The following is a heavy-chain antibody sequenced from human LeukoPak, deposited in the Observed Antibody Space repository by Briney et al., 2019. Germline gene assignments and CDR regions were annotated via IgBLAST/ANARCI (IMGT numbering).Heavy chain of an antibody. Sequence: GGSLRLSCGASEFTFRSFAMNWVRQAPGKGLEWVSTISGGGGSTYYADSVKGRFAVSRDNLNNTLYPQMNSLRAEDTAVYYCAKVRGTYYYMDVWGKGTTVTVSS. V-gene: IGHV3-23*01. J-gene: IGHJ6*03. CDR2: ISGGGGST. CDR3: AKVRGTYYYMDV. CDR1: EFTFRSFA.